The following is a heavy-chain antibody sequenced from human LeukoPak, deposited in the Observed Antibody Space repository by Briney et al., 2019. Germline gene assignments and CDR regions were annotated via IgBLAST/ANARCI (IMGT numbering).Heavy chain of an antibody. CDR3: TRDFDFSSAI. CDR1: GFTFSSYA. Sequence: GGSLRLSCAASGFTFSSYAMSWVRQAPGKGLEWVSSISNSGGRTFYTDSVKGRFTTSRDNAKNTLFLQMNSLRAEDTAVYYCTRDFDFSSAIWGQGTLVTVSS. CDR2: ISNSGGRT. J-gene: IGHJ4*02. V-gene: IGHV3-23*01. D-gene: IGHD3-3*01.